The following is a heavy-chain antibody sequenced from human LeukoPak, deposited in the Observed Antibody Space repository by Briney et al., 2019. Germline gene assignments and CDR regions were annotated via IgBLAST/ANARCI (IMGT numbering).Heavy chain of an antibody. CDR3: ARDNIGREYRGYSGYEHNY. CDR2: IIPIFGTA. CDR1: GVTFSSYA. Sequence: ASVKVSCKASGVTFSSYAISWVRQAPGQGLEWMGGIIPIFGTANYAQKFQGRVTITADESTSTAYMELSSLRSEDTAVYYCARDNIGREYRGYSGYEHNYWGQGTLVTVSS. J-gene: IGHJ4*02. V-gene: IGHV1-69*01. D-gene: IGHD5-12*01.